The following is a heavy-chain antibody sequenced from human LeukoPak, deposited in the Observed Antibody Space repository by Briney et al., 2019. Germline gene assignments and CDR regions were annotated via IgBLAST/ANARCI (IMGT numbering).Heavy chain of an antibody. J-gene: IGHJ4*02. CDR2: VSGSGGNI. D-gene: IGHD2-21*02. Sequence: PGGSLSLSCEASGFTFGSYTMSWVRQAPGKGLEWVSGVSGSGGNIHYADSVKGRFTISRDNSKNTLYLQMNSLRAEDTAVYYCVREDTPATANYWGQGTLVTISS. V-gene: IGHV3-23*01. CDR1: GFTFGSYT. CDR3: VREDTPATANY.